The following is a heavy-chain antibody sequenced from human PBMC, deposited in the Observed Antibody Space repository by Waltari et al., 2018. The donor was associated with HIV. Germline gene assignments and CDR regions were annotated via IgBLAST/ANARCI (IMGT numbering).Heavy chain of an antibody. Sequence: QVQLVQSGPEGKKPGSAVRGSGKASGRTFNNYDITWVRQAPGQGLECMGGIIPVFVTTNYAQKFQGRLTIIADESTSTGYMELSSLRSEDTAVYYCARMATVVDWYFDLWGRGTLVTVSS. CDR2: IIPVFVTT. J-gene: IGHJ2*01. CDR1: GRTFNNYD. V-gene: IGHV1-69*01. CDR3: ARMATVVDWYFDL. D-gene: IGHD2-15*01.